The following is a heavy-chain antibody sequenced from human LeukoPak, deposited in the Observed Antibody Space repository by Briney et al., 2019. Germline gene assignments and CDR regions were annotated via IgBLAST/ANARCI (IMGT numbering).Heavy chain of an antibody. CDR1: GASFSGFY. Sequence: PSETLSLTCAVYGASFSGFYWSWIRQPPGKGLEWIGEINHSGSTEYNPSLKSRVTISVDTSKNQVSLKLSSVTAADTAVYYCAIHYGGAFDIWGQGTVVTVSS. J-gene: IGHJ3*02. CDR2: INHSGST. D-gene: IGHD4-17*01. V-gene: IGHV4-34*01. CDR3: AIHYGGAFDI.